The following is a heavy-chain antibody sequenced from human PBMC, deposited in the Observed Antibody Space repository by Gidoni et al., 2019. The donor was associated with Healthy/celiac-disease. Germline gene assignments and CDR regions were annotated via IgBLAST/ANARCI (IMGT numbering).Heavy chain of an antibody. J-gene: IGHJ3*02. Sequence: QVQLQESGPGLVQPAETRSLTCTGSGGSISSYYWSWIRQPPGKGLEWIGYIYYSGSTNYNPSLKSRVTISVDTSKNQFSLKLSSVTAADTAVYYCAREVGENAFDIWGQGTMVTVSS. CDR2: IYYSGST. D-gene: IGHD3-10*01. V-gene: IGHV4-59*01. CDR3: AREVGENAFDI. CDR1: GGSISSYY.